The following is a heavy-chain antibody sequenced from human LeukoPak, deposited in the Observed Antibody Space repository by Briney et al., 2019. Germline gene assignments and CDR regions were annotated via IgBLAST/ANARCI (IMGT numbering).Heavy chain of an antibody. V-gene: IGHV4-30-2*01. Sequence: SQTLSLTCPVSGGSISSGVYYWSWIRQPPGKGLEWIGEINHSGSTNYNPSLKSRVTISVDTSKNQFSLKLSSVTAADTAVYYCARDMRRSYSSSSTIIAPAFDYWGQGTLVTVSS. CDR1: GGSISSGVYY. CDR3: ARDMRRSYSSSSTIIAPAFDY. J-gene: IGHJ4*02. D-gene: IGHD6-13*01. CDR2: INHSGST.